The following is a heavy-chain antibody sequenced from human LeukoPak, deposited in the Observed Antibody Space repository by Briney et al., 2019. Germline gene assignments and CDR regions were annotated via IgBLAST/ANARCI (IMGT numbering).Heavy chain of an antibody. V-gene: IGHV3-7*03. CDR1: GFIFKDYW. D-gene: IGHD3-16*01. J-gene: IGHJ5*02. CDR3: AKDAQPRSRWFDP. Sequence: PGGSLRFSCAASGFIFKDYWMNWVRQAPGKGLEWVANIKQDGSEKYYVDSVKGRFTISRDNAKNSLYLQMNTLRAEDTAMYYCAKDAQPRSRWFDPWGQGTLVTVSS. CDR2: IKQDGSEK.